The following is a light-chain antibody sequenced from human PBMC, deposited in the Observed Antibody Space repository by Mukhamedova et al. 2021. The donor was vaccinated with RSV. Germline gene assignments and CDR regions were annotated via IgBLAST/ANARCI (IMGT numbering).Light chain of an antibody. CDR1: GSIASNY. V-gene: IGLV6-57*01. CDR2: EDS. Sequence: GSIASNYVQWYQQRPGSSPTNVIFEDSLRPSGVPDRFSGSIDSPSNSASLTISGLTTKDEADYYCQSYDSANHVIFGGGTKLTVL. CDR3: QSYDSANHVI. J-gene: IGLJ2*01.